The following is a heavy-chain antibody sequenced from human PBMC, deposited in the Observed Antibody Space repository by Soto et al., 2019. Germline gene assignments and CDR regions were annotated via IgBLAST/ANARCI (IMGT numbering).Heavy chain of an antibody. D-gene: IGHD6-19*01. V-gene: IGHV3-53*02. CDR1: GFTVSDTY. J-gene: IGHJ4*02. CDR2: VYSGSAT. CDR3: ARGKSGWLTFDY. Sequence: EVRLVETGGGLIQPGGSLRLSCAVSGFTVSDTYMNWVRQAPGKGLEWVSVVYSGSATYYADSVKGRFTIPRDNSKNTVFLQMNSLRVEDTAVYYCARGKSGWLTFDYWGQGIVVTVSS.